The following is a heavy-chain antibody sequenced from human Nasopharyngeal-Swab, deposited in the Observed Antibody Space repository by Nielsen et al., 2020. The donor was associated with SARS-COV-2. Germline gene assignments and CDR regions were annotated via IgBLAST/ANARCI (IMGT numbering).Heavy chain of an antibody. CDR1: GNTLTDLS. V-gene: IGHV1-24*01. CDR2: FDPEDGER. CDR3: TTGGTPVAIPRRLLAGSPKDYPFYYMAF. D-gene: IGHD4-23*01. Sequence: ASVKVSCKLSGNTLTDLSMHWVRQGPGKGLEWMGSFDPEDGERIYDRKFQGRLTMTEDTSAETAYMELTSLTSEDTAVYFCTTGGTPVAIPRRLLAGSPKDYPFYYMAFWGTGTSVTVSS. J-gene: IGHJ6*03.